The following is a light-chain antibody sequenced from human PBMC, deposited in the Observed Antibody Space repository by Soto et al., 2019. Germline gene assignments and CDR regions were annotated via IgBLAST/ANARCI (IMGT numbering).Light chain of an antibody. Sequence: ELVLTQSPATLSVSPGERATLSCRASQRVGSNYLAWYQQKPGQTPRLLIYGISARATGVPDRFSGSGSGTEFTLTISSLQTEDFEIYNCQQYTSWPITFGKGTRLEIK. CDR2: GIS. CDR1: QRVGSN. CDR3: QQYTSWPIT. J-gene: IGKJ5*01. V-gene: IGKV3-15*01.